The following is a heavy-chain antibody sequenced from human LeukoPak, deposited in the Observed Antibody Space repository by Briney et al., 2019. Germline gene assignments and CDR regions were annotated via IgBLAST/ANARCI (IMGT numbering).Heavy chain of an antibody. Sequence: PGGSLRLSCAASGFTFSSYGMHWVRQAPGKGLEWVAVIWYDGSNKYYADSVKGRFTISRDNSKNTLYLQMNSLRAEDTAVYYCARDLCSTTSCFDYWGQGTLVSVSS. V-gene: IGHV3-33*01. CDR2: IWYDGSNK. CDR3: ARDLCSTTSCFDY. D-gene: IGHD2-2*01. J-gene: IGHJ4*02. CDR1: GFTFSSYG.